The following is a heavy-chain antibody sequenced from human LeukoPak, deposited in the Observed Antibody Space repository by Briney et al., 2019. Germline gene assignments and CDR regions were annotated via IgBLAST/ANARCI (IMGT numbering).Heavy chain of an antibody. CDR2: IKQDGSER. CDR1: GFVYSAFW. D-gene: IGHD3-22*01. J-gene: IGHJ4*02. CDR3: ARESVRRISMRAKGYFDY. V-gene: IGHV3-7*01. Sequence: GGSLRLSCTGSGFVYSAFWMSWVRQVPGKGLEWVANIKQDGSERYYVDPVNGRFTISRDNAKNTVFLQMDSLRVEDTAVYYCARESVRRISMRAKGYFDYWGQGTRVTVSS.